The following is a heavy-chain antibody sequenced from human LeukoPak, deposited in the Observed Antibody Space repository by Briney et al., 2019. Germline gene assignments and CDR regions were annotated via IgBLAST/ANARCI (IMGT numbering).Heavy chain of an antibody. CDR1: GFTSSSHW. V-gene: IGHV3-7*01. Sequence: GGSLRLSCAASGFTSSSHWMSWVRQAPGKGLEWVANIKQVGSVKYYVDSVKGRFTISRDNAKNSLYLQMNSLRAEDTAVYCCAREVSPCSSTSCYIYYYYGMDVWGQGTTVTVSS. J-gene: IGHJ6*02. D-gene: IGHD2-2*02. CDR3: AREVSPCSSTSCYIYYYYGMDV. CDR2: IKQVGSVK.